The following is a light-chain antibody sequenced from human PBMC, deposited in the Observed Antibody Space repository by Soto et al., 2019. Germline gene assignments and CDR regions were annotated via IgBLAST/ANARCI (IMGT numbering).Light chain of an antibody. CDR1: QGISTY. J-gene: IGKJ5*01. V-gene: IGKV1-5*03. Sequence: EIQMTQSPSSLSASVGDRVAITCRASQGISTYLDWYQQKPGKAPKLLIYQASSLETGVPSRFSGSGSGAQFTLTISSLQPDDFATYYCQQYNTHPRTFGQGTKLDIK. CDR3: QQYNTHPRT. CDR2: QAS.